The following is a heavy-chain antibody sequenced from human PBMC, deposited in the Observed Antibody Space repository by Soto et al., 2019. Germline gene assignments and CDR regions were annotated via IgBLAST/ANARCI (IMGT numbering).Heavy chain of an antibody. CDR2: IIPILGEA. D-gene: IGHD4-17*01. CDR1: GGTFSSYT. Sequence: QVQLVQSGAEVKKPGSSVKVSCKASGGTFSSYTISWVRQAPGQGLEWMGRIIPILGEAKYAQKFQGRVTISADKATSTAYRELSSLRSEDTAVYYCASIYGDYADWGQGTLVTVSS. V-gene: IGHV1-69*02. J-gene: IGHJ4*02. CDR3: ASIYGDYAD.